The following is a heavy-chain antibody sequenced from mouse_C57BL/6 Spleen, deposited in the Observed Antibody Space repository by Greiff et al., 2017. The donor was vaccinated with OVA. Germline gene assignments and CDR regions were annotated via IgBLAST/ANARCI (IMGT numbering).Heavy chain of an antibody. D-gene: IGHD2-1*01. J-gene: IGHJ2*01. CDR3: ARIYYVSYYFDY. Sequence: EVQGVESGGGLVKPGGSLKLSCAASGFTFSSYTMSWVRQTPEKRLEWVATISGGGGNTYYPDSVKGRFTISRDNAKNTLYLQMSSLRSEYTALYYCARIYYVSYYFDYWGQGTTLTVSS. V-gene: IGHV5-9*01. CDR2: ISGGGGNT. CDR1: GFTFSSYT.